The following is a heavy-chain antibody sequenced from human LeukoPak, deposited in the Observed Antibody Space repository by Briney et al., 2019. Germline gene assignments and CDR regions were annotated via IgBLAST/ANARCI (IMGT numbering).Heavy chain of an antibody. J-gene: IGHJ4*02. CDR2: IFASGGST. CDR1: GFTFSSYG. V-gene: IGHV3-23*01. D-gene: IGHD2-2*01. CDR3: SKGRGPAAVAPDY. Sequence: GGSLRLSCAAYGFTFSSYGMNWVRQAPGKGLEWVSAIFASGGSTYYADSVKGRFTISRDNSKNTLCLQMNSLRAEDTALYYCSKGRGPAAVAPDYWGQGTLVTVSS.